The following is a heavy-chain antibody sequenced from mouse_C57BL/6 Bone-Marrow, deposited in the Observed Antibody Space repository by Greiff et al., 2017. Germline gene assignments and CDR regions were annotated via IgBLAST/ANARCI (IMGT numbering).Heavy chain of an antibody. V-gene: IGHV5-6*01. CDR2: ISSGGSYT. Sequence: EVNVVESGGDLVKPGGSLKLSCAASGFTFSSYGMSWVRQTPDKRLEWVATISSGGSYTYYPDSVKGRFTISRDNAKNTLYLQMSSLKSEDTAMYYCARGGRRLAYWGQGTLVTVSA. J-gene: IGHJ3*01. CDR3: ARGGRRLAY. CDR1: GFTFSSYG.